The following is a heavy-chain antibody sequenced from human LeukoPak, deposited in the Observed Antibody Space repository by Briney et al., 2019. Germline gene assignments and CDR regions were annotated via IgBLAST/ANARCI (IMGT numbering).Heavy chain of an antibody. CDR3: ALASSSSWYAYFGY. J-gene: IGHJ4*02. Sequence: ASVKVSCKASGYTFTGYYMHWVRQAPGQGLEWMGWINPNSGGTNYAQKFQGRVTMTRDTSISTAYMELSRLRSDDTAVYYCALASSSSWYAYFGYWGQGTLVTVSS. CDR2: INPNSGGT. D-gene: IGHD6-13*01. CDR1: GYTFTGYY. V-gene: IGHV1-2*02.